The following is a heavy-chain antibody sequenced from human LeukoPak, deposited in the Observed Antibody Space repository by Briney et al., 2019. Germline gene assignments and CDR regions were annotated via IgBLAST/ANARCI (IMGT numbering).Heavy chain of an antibody. CDR3: ARQNYDILTGSLLIDY. D-gene: IGHD3-9*01. J-gene: IGHJ4*02. CDR1: GGSISSYY. CDR2: IYTSGST. Sequence: SETLSLTCTVSGGSISSYYWSWIRQPAGKGLEWIGRIYTSGSTNYNPSLKSRVTISVDTSKNQFSLKLSSVTAADTAVYYCARQNYDILTGSLLIDYWGQGTLVTVSS. V-gene: IGHV4-4*07.